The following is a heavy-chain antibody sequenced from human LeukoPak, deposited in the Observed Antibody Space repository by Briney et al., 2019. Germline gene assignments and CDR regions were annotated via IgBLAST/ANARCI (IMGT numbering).Heavy chain of an antibody. CDR1: GGSLSGYY. Sequence: SETLSLTCAVYGGSLSGYYWSWIRQPPGKGLEWIGEINHSGSTNYNPSLKSRVTISVDTSKNQFSLKLSSVTAADTAVYYCAREYRRRSGWYPYFDYWGQGTLVTVPS. V-gene: IGHV4-34*01. CDR3: AREYRRRSGWYPYFDY. J-gene: IGHJ4*02. D-gene: IGHD6-19*01. CDR2: INHSGST.